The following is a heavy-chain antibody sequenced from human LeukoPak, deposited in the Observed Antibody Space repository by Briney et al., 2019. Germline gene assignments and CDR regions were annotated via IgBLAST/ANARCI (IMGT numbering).Heavy chain of an antibody. V-gene: IGHV4-34*01. D-gene: IGHD3-9*01. CDR1: GGSFSGYY. CDR2: INHSGST. J-gene: IGHJ4*02. CDR3: ARSLRYFDKYYFDY. Sequence: SETLSLTCAVYGGSFSGYYWSWVRQPPGKGLEWIGEINHSGSTNYNPSLKSRVTISVDTSKNQFSLKLSSVTAADTAVYYCARSLRYFDKYYFDYWGQGTLVTVSS.